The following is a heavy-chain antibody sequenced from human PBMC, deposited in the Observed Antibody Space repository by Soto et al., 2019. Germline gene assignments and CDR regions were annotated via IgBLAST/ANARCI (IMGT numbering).Heavy chain of an antibody. CDR1: GGSISSVDYY. V-gene: IGHV4-30-4*01. CDR2: IYYSGST. J-gene: IGHJ5*02. CDR3: ARGGQLPDNWFDP. D-gene: IGHD2-2*01. Sequence: SETLSLTCTVSGGSISSVDYYCSWIRQPPGKGLEWIGYIYYSGSTYYNPSLKSRVTISVDTSKNQFSLKLSSVTAADTAVYYCARGGQLPDNWFDPWGQGTLVTVSS.